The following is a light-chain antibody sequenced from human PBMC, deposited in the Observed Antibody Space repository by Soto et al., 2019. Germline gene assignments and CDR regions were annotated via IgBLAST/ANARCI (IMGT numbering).Light chain of an antibody. Sequence: DIQMTQSPSSLSASVGDRVTITCRASQGISNYLAWYHQKPVKFPKLLIYAASTLQSGVPSLFSGIGSGTDFTLTISSLQPEDVATYYCQKYNSAPKTFGQGTKVDIK. J-gene: IGKJ1*01. CDR1: QGISNY. CDR3: QKYNSAPKT. V-gene: IGKV1-27*01. CDR2: AAS.